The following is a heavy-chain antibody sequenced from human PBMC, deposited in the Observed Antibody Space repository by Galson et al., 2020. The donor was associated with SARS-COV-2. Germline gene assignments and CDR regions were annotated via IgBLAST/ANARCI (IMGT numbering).Heavy chain of an antibody. D-gene: IGHD2-21*01. V-gene: IGHV3-48*03. Sequence: TGGSLSLSCAASGFTFSNYEMNWVRQAPGKGLEWVSYISSSGRTIHYADSVKGRFTISRDNAKSSQSLQMNSLRAEDTAVYYCARLDAYGPGYWGQGILVTVSS. CDR1: GFTFSNYE. CDR2: ISSSGRTI. CDR3: ARLDAYGPGY. J-gene: IGHJ4*02.